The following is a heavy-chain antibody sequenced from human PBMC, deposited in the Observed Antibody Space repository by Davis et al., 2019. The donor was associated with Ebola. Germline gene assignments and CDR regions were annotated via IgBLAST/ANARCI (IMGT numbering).Heavy chain of an antibody. Sequence: ASVKVSCKASGYTFTTFGISWVRQAPGQGLEWVGWISGSSGKPNYAQKFQGRVTMTTDTSTSTAYMELRSLRSDDTATYYCARPLYGNSWFGYVFDIWGQDTMVIVSS. J-gene: IGHJ3*02. CDR3: ARPLYGNSWFGYVFDI. CDR2: ISGSSGKP. V-gene: IGHV1-18*01. D-gene: IGHD6-13*01. CDR1: GYTFTTFG.